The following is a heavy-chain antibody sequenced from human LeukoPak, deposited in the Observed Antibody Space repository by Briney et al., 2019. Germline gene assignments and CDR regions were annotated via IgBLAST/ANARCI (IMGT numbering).Heavy chain of an antibody. Sequence: SETLSLTCAVYGGSFSGYYWSWIRQPPGKGLEWIGEINHSGSTNYNPSLKSRVTISVDTSKNQFSLKLSSVTAADAAVYYCARIVVVAATPGYYFDYWGQGTLVTVSS. D-gene: IGHD2-15*01. J-gene: IGHJ4*02. V-gene: IGHV4-34*01. CDR1: GGSFSGYY. CDR3: ARIVVVAATPGYYFDY. CDR2: INHSGST.